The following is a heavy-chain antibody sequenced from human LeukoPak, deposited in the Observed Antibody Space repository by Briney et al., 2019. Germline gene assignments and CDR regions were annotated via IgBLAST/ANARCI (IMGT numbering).Heavy chain of an antibody. V-gene: IGHV3-48*01. CDR3: ARDRYGDYVSDY. CDR1: GFTFSSYS. Sequence: GGSLRLSCAASGFTFSSYSMNWVRQAPGKGLEWVSYISSSGRTIYCADSVKGRFTISRDSAKNSLYLQMNSLRAEDTAVYYCARDRYGDYVSDYWGQGTLVTVSS. J-gene: IGHJ4*02. D-gene: IGHD4-17*01. CDR2: ISSSGRTI.